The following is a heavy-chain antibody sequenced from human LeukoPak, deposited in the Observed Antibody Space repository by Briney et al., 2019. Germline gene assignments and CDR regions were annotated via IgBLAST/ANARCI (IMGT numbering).Heavy chain of an antibody. CDR2: IYPGDSDT. CDR1: GYSFTSYW. CDR3: ARGLGIAVAANYGMEV. J-gene: IGHJ6*02. D-gene: IGHD6-19*01. Sequence: GESLKISCKCSGYSFTSYWIGWVRQIPGKGLEWMGIIYPGDSDTRYSPSFQGQVTISADKSISTAYLQWSGLKASDTAMYYCARGLGIAVAANYGMEVWGQGTTDTVSS. V-gene: IGHV5-51*01.